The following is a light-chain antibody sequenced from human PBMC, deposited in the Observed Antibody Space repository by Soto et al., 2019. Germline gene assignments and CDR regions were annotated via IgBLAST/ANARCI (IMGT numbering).Light chain of an antibody. J-gene: IGKJ1*01. CDR3: QQRTNWPPGWT. Sequence: SPGERAILSCRASQSVGSYLAWYQQKPGQAPRLLIYDASDRATGIPSRFSGSGSGTDFTLTISSLEPEDFAVYYCQQRTNWPPGWTFGQGTKVALK. V-gene: IGKV3-11*01. CDR1: QSVGSY. CDR2: DAS.